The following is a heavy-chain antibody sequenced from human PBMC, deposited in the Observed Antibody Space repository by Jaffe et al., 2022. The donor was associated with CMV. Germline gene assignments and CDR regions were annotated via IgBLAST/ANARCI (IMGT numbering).Heavy chain of an antibody. J-gene: IGHJ6*03. V-gene: IGHV3-15*01. CDR2: IKSKTDGGTT. Sequence: EVQLVESGGGLVKPGGSLRLSCAASGFTFSNAWMSWVRQAPGKGLEWVGRIKSKTDGGTTDYAAPVKGRFTISRDDSKNTLYLQMNSLKTEDTAVYYCTTVGIGYLGYYYYYMDVWGKGTTVTVSS. D-gene: IGHD7-27*01. CDR3: TTVGIGYLGYYYYYMDV. CDR1: GFTFSNAW.